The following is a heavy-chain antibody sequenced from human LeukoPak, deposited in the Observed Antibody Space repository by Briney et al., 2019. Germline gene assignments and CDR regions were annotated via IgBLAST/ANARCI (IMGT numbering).Heavy chain of an antibody. V-gene: IGHV4-31*03. D-gene: IGHD3-9*01. CDR2: IYYSGST. CDR1: GGSISSGGYY. J-gene: IGHJ4*02. Sequence: SQTLSLTCTVSGGSISSGGYYWSWIRQHPGKGLEWIGYIYYSGSTNYNPSLKSRVTISVDTSKNQISLKLTSVTAADTAVYYCARGGATYYDILAGFFDYWGQGTLVSVSS. CDR3: ARGGATYYDILAGFFDY.